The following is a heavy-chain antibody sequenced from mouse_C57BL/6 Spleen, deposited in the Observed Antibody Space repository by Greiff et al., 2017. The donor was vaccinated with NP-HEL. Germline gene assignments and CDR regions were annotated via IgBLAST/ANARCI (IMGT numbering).Heavy chain of an antibody. J-gene: IGHJ2*01. CDR1: GYTFTSYW. V-gene: IGHV1-55*01. CDR3: ARPDGYYGGYYFDY. CDR2: IYPGSGST. Sequence: QVQLQQPGAELVKPGASVKMSCKASGYTFTSYWITWVKQRPGQGLEWIGDIYPGSGSTNYNEKFKSKATLTVDTSSSTAFMQLSSLTSEDSAVYYCARPDGYYGGYYFDYWGQGTTLTVSS. D-gene: IGHD2-3*01.